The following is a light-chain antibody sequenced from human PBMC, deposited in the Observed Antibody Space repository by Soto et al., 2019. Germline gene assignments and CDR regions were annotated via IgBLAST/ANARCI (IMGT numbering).Light chain of an antibody. CDR3: AAWDGSLNGWV. Sequence: QSVLTQPPSASGTPGQRVTISCSGSNSNIGTNSMNWYQQLPGTAPKLLIHSNNQRSSGVPDRFSGSKSGTSASLAISGLQSEDEADYYCAAWDGSLNGWVFGGGTKLTVL. J-gene: IGLJ3*02. CDR2: SNN. CDR1: NSNIGTNS. V-gene: IGLV1-44*01.